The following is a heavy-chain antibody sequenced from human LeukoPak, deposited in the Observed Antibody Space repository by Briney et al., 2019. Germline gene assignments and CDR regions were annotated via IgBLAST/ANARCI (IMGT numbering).Heavy chain of an antibody. CDR1: GGSISSYY. Sequence: SETLSLTCTVSGGSISSYYWSWIRQPPGKGLEWIGYIYYSGSTNYNPSLKSRVTISVDTSKNQFSLKLSSVTAADTAVYYCASLNDILTGQYAFDIWGQGTMVTVSS. CDR3: ASLNDILTGQYAFDI. CDR2: IYYSGST. J-gene: IGHJ3*02. D-gene: IGHD3-9*01. V-gene: IGHV4-59*01.